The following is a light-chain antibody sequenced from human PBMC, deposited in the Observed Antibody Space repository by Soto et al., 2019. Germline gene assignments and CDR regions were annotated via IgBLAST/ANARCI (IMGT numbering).Light chain of an antibody. J-gene: IGKJ2*01. CDR3: QQYNNRPPDT. CDR2: GAS. V-gene: IGKV3-15*01. CDR1: QSVNSN. Sequence: EIVMTQSRATLSVSPGERATLSCRASQSVNSNLAWYQQKPGQAPRLLIYGASTRVAGIPARFSGSGSGTEFSLTISSLQSEDFAVYYCQQYNNRPPDTFGQGTKLEIK.